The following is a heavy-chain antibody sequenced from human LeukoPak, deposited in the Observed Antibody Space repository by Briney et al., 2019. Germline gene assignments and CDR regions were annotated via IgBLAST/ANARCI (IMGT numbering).Heavy chain of an antibody. V-gene: IGHV4-59*01. D-gene: IGHD6-13*01. CDR3: ARGGSSSTWDYYYYYYMDV. Sequence: PSETLSLTCTVSGGSLSSYYWSWIRQPPGKGLEWIGYIYYSGSTNYNPSLKSRVTISVDTSKNQFSLKLSSVTAADTAVYYCARGGSSSTWDYYYYYYMDVWGKGTTVTVSS. CDR1: GGSLSSYY. CDR2: IYYSGST. J-gene: IGHJ6*03.